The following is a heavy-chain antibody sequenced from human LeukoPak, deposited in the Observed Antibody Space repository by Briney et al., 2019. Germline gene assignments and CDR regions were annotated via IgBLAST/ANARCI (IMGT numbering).Heavy chain of an antibody. D-gene: IGHD6-13*01. CDR3: AASWYNFDY. V-gene: IGHV4-39*07. CDR2: IDHSGST. J-gene: IGHJ4*02. Sequence: PSETLSLTCTVSGGSISSSSYYWGWIRQPPGKGLEWIGEIDHSGSTNYNPSLKSRVTISVDTSKNQFSLKLSSVTAADTAVYYCAASWYNFDYWGQGTLVTVSS. CDR1: GGSISSSSYY.